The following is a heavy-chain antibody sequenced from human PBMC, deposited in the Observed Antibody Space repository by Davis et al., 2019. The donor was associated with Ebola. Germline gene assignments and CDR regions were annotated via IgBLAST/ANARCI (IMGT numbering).Heavy chain of an antibody. CDR3: ARIATWGYEYFDY. CDR1: GYTFTGYY. V-gene: IGHV1-2*02. D-gene: IGHD5-24*01. J-gene: IGHJ4*02. Sequence: ASVKVSCKASGYTFTGYYTHWVRQAPGQGLEWMGWITPNSGDTNYAPKFQGRVTMTTDTSTSTAYMELRSLSSDDTAVYYCARIATWGYEYFDYWGQGTLVTVSS. CDR2: ITPNSGDT.